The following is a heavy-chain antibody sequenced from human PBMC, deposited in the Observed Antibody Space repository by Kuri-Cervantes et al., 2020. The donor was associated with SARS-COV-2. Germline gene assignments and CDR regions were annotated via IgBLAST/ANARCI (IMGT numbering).Heavy chain of an antibody. CDR1: GGSISSSSYY. CDR2: VYHSGET. D-gene: IGHD1-26*01. CDR3: ARDLQKWEQPEY. Sequence: GSLRLSCTVSGGSISSSSYYWGWIRQPPGKGLEWIGSVYHSGETYYNPSLNRRVSISIDASKNQFSLKLTSVTAADTAVYYCARDLQKWEQPEYWGQGALVTVSS. V-gene: IGHV4-39*07. J-gene: IGHJ4*02.